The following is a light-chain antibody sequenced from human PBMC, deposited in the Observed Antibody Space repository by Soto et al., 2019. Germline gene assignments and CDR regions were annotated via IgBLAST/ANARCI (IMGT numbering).Light chain of an antibody. CDR3: QQRNNWPWT. CDR1: QSISVY. CDR2: DGS. J-gene: IGKJ1*01. Sequence: EHVLTQSPVTLCLSAGEGATIYSSASQSISVYLAWYQQKPGQAPRLLIYDGSNRATGIPARFSGSGSGTDFTLTISSLEPEDFAVYYCQQRNNWPWTFGQGTKVDIK. V-gene: IGKV3-11*01.